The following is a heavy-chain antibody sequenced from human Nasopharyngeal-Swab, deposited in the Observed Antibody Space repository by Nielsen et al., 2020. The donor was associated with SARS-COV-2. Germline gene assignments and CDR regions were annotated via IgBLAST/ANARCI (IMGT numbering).Heavy chain of an antibody. CDR1: GYSFTSYW. J-gene: IGHJ6*02. CDR2: IDPSDSYT. Sequence: GGSLSLSCKVSGYSFTSYWFSWVRQMPGKGLEWMGRIDPSDSYTNYSQSFQGHVTISADKSISTAYLQWSSLKASDTAMYYCARLSGSGNIYYYCGMDVWGQGTTVTVSS. V-gene: IGHV5-10-1*01. CDR3: ARLSGSGNIYYYCGMDV. D-gene: IGHD3-10*01.